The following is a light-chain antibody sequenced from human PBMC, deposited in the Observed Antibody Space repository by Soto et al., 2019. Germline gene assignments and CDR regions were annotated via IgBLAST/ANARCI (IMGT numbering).Light chain of an antibody. CDR2: YDD. V-gene: IGLV1-36*01. J-gene: IGLJ1*01. CDR1: SSNIGNND. Sequence: QSVLTQPPSVSEAPRQRVTISCSGSSSNIGNNDVNWYQQLPGKAPNHLIIYDDLLPSWVSYRFSCSKSCTSASLAISGRQSEDEADYYCAAWDDSLNVYVFGTGTKVTVL. CDR3: AAWDDSLNVYV.